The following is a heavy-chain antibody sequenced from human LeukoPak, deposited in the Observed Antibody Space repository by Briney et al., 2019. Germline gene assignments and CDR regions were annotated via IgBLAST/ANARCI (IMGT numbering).Heavy chain of an antibody. V-gene: IGHV3-23*01. J-gene: IGHJ4*02. CDR2: ISGSGGRT. D-gene: IGHD1-1*01. CDR3: AKERTQTTSFDY. Sequence: PGGSLRLSCAASRFTFSTYPMSWVRQAPGKGPEWVSAISGSGGRTYYADSVKGRFTISRDNSKNTLYLQMSSLRAEDTAVYYCAKERTQTTSFDYWGQGTLVTVSS. CDR1: RFTFSTYP.